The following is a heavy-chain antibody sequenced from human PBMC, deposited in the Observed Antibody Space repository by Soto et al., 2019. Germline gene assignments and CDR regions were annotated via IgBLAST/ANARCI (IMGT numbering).Heavy chain of an antibody. V-gene: IGHV5-51*01. CDR3: ARQERVVVPANYSYYGMDV. J-gene: IGHJ6*02. CDR1: GYSFTSYW. CDR2: IYPGDSDT. Sequence: PGESLKISCKGSGYSFTSYWIGWVRQMPGKGLEWMGIIYPGDSDTRYSPSFQGQVTISADKSISTAYLQWSSLKASDTAMYYCARQERVVVPANYSYYGMDVWGQGTTVTLSS. D-gene: IGHD2-2*01.